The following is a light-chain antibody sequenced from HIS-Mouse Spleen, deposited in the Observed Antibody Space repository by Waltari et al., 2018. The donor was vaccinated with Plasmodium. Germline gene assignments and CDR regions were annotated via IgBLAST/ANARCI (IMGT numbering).Light chain of an antibody. V-gene: IGKV3-11*01. J-gene: IGKJ4*01. Sequence: EIVLTQSPATLSLSPGERASQSVSSYLAWYQQKPGQAPRLLIYDASNSATGIPARFSGSGSGTDFTLTISSLEPEDFAVYYCQQRSNWPRVLTFGGGTKVEIK. CDR2: DAS. CDR3: QQRSNWPRVLT. CDR1: QSVSSY.